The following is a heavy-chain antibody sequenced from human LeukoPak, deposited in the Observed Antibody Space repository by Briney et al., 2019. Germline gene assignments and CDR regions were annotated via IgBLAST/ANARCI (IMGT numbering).Heavy chain of an antibody. V-gene: IGHV3-33*01. CDR3: ARDIASTRMDA. Sequence: PGGSLRLSCVASGFTFRSHGMHWVRQAPGKGLEWVAVIWYDGSNENFADSVKGRFTISRDNSKNILYLQMNSLRAEDTAVYYCARDIASTRMDAWGQGTTVSVSS. D-gene: IGHD2-15*01. CDR2: IWYDGSNE. CDR1: GFTFRSHG. J-gene: IGHJ6*02.